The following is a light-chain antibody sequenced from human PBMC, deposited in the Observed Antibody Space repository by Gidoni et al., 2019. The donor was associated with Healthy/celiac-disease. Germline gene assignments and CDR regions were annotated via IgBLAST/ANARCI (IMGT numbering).Light chain of an antibody. V-gene: IGKV4-1*01. CDR1: QSLLYSSNNKNY. J-gene: IGKJ2*04. CDR2: WAS. Sequence: DIVMTQSPDSLAVSLGERATINCKSSQSLLYSSNNKNYLTWYQQKPVQPPKLLIYWASTRESGVPDRFSGSGSGTDFTLTISSLQAEDVAVYYCQQYYITPCSFGQGTKLEIK. CDR3: QQYYITPCS.